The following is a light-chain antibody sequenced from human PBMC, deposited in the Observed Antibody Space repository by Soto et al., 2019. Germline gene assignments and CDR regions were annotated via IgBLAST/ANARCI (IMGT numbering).Light chain of an antibody. CDR1: SSNIGAGYD. V-gene: IGLV1-40*01. CDR3: QSYDSRLSGSGVV. CDR2: GNS. J-gene: IGLJ2*01. Sequence: QAVVTQPPSVSGAPGQRVTISCTGSSSNIGAGYDVHWYQQLPGTAPKLLIYGNSNRPSGVPDRFSGSKSGTSASLAITGLQAEDEADYYCQSYDSRLSGSGVVFGGGTKVTVL.